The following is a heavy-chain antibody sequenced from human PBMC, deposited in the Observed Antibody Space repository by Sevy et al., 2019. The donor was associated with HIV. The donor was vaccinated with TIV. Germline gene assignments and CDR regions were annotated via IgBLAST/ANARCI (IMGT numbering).Heavy chain of an antibody. CDR3: ATLYYYDSSGYPFDY. J-gene: IGHJ4*02. CDR2: FDPEDGET. D-gene: IGHD3-22*01. V-gene: IGHV1-24*01. CDR1: GYTLTELS. Sequence: ASVKVSCKVSGYTLTELSMHWVRQAPGKGLEWMGGFDPEDGETIYAQKFQGSVTMTEDTSTDTAYMELSSLRSEDTAVYYCATLYYYDSSGYPFDYWGQGTLVTVSS.